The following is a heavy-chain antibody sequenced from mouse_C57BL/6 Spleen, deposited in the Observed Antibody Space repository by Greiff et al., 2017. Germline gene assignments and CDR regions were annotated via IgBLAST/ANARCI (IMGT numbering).Heavy chain of an antibody. CDR2: IAPNSGGT. V-gene: IGHV1-72*01. D-gene: IGHD4-1*01. J-gene: IGHJ1*03. Sequence: QVQLQQPGAELVKPGASVKLSCKASGYTFTSYWMHWVKQRPGRGLEWIGRIAPNSGGTKYNEKFKSKATLTVDTPSSTAYMQLSSLTSEDSAVYYCARRDWDCYFDVWGTGTTVTVSS. CDR3: ARRDWDCYFDV. CDR1: GYTFTSYW.